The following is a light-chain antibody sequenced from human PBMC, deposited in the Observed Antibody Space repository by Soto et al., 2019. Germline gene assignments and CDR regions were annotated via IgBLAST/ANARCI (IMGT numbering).Light chain of an antibody. CDR1: SSDVGGYNY. J-gene: IGLJ1*01. CDR3: SSYAGSPPYV. Sequence: QPVLTQPPSASGSPGQSVTISCTGTSSDVGGYNYVSWYQQHPGKAPKLMIYEVSKRPSGVPDRFSGSKSGNTASLTVSGLQAEDEADYYCSSYAGSPPYVFGTGTKLTVL. CDR2: EVS. V-gene: IGLV2-8*01.